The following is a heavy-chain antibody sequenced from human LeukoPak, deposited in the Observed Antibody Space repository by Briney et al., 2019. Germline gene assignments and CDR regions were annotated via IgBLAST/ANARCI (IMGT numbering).Heavy chain of an antibody. CDR3: ARSLTGHFDY. CDR1: GGSFSGYY. J-gene: IGHJ4*02. D-gene: IGHD4-11*01. CDR2: INHSGST. Sequence: PSETLSLTCAVYGGSFSGYYWSWIRQPPGKGLEWIGEINHSGSTNYNPSLKSRVTISVDTSKNQFSLKLSSVTAADTAVYYCARSLTGHFDYWGQGTLVTVSS. V-gene: IGHV4-34*01.